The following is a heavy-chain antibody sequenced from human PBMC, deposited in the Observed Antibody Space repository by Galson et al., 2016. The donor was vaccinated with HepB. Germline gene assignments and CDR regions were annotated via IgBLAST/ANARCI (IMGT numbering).Heavy chain of an antibody. D-gene: IGHD1-26*01. Sequence: SETLSLTCAVSGGSISNSNWWTWVRQPPGKGLEWIGEIYRSGSTNYSPSLKSRVTISIDMSKNQFSLNMISVTAADTAVYYCASLSYEGHYFGMDVWGQGTLVTVSS. CDR2: IYRSGST. CDR3: ASLSYEGHYFGMDV. V-gene: IGHV4-4*02. CDR1: GGSISNSNW. J-gene: IGHJ6*02.